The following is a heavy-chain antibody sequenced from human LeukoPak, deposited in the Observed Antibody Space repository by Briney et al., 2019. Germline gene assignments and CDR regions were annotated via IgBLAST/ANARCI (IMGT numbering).Heavy chain of an antibody. J-gene: IGHJ3*02. CDR3: ARELYSDAFDI. CDR1: GGSISSYY. V-gene: IGHV4-59*01. CDR2: IYYSGST. Sequence: SETLSLTCTVSGGSISSYYWSWIRQPPGKRLEWIGYIYYSGSTNYNPSLKSRVTISVDTSKNQFSLKLSSVTAADTAVYYCARELYSDAFDIWGQGTMVTVSS. D-gene: IGHD2-15*01.